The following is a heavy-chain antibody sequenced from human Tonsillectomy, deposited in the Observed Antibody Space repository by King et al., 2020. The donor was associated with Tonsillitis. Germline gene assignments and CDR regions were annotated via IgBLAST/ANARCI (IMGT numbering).Heavy chain of an antibody. V-gene: IGHV4-39*01. J-gene: IGHJ4*02. CDR2: ICYSGST. CDR3: ARLGGVRDSDYGGGFDY. Sequence: QLQESGPGLVKPSETLSLPCTVSGYSIISRTYYWGWIRQPPGKGLEGIGRICYSGSTYYNPSLKSRVTISVDTSKNQFSLKLSSVTAADTAVYYCARLGGVRDSDYGGGFDYWGQGTLVTVSS. D-gene: IGHD4-17*01. CDR1: GYSIISRTYY.